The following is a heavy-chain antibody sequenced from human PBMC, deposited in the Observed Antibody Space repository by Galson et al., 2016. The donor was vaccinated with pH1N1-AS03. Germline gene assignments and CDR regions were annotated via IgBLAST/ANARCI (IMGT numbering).Heavy chain of an antibody. CDR1: GYSFPNYW. CDR2: IDPSDSYV. Sequence: QSGAEVKKPGESLRISCKGFGYSFPNYWISWVRQMPGKGLEWIGRIDPSDSYVNYSPSFRGHVTISADMSITTAYLQWSSLTASDTAIYCARPGPGTSSSRSGFAFWGQGTLVSVSS. CDR3: ARPGPGTSSSRSGFAF. D-gene: IGHD1-1*01. J-gene: IGHJ4*02. V-gene: IGHV5-10-1*01.